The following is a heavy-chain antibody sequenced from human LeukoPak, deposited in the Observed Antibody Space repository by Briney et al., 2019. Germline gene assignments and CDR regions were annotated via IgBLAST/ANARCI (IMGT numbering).Heavy chain of an antibody. Sequence: GGSLRLSCAASGFTVSSNYMSWVRQAPGKGLEWVGRIKSKTDGGTTDYAAPVKGRFTISRDDSKNTLYLQMNSLKTEDTAVYYCTTGDLIHLLRLGWPNYYYYYMDVWGKGTTVTISS. CDR3: TTGDLIHLLRLGWPNYYYYYMDV. V-gene: IGHV3-15*01. CDR2: IKSKTDGGTT. D-gene: IGHD2-21*01. CDR1: GFTVSSNY. J-gene: IGHJ6*03.